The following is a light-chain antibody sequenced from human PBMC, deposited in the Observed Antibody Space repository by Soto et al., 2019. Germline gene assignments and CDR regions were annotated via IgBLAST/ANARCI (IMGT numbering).Light chain of an antibody. CDR2: GAS. CDR3: QQYGSSLYT. J-gene: IGKJ2*01. CDR1: QSVSSSY. Sequence: EIVLTQSPGTLSLSPGERATLSCRASQSVSSSYLAWYQQKPGQAPRPLIYGASNRATVISDRFSGSGSGKDFTLTISRLEPEDLEVCYCQQYGSSLYTFGQGTKLEIK. V-gene: IGKV3-20*01.